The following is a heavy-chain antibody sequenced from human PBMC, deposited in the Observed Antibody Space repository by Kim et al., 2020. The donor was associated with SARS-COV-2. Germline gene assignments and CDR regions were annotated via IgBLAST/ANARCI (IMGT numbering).Heavy chain of an antibody. CDR2: IIPIFGTA. CDR1: GGTFSSYA. J-gene: IGHJ5*02. V-gene: IGHV1-69*13. D-gene: IGHD6-13*01. Sequence: SVKVSCKASGGTFSSYAISWVRQAPGQGLEWMGGIIPIFGTANYAQKFQGRVTITADESTSTAYMELSSLRSEDTAVYYCARDPAIAAAGTGNWFDPWGQGTLVTVSS. CDR3: ARDPAIAAAGTGNWFDP.